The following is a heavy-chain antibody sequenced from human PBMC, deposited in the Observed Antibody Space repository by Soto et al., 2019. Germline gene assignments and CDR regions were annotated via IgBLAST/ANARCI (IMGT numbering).Heavy chain of an antibody. CDR2: IYYSGST. CDR3: ARGSSHYDSSGYYYYFDY. Sequence: SETLSLTCTVSGGSISSGGYYWSWIRQHPGKGLEWIGYIYYSGSTYYNPSLKSRVTISVDTSKNQFSLKLSSVTAADTAVYYCARGSSHYDSSGYYYYFDYWGQGTLVTVSS. D-gene: IGHD3-22*01. J-gene: IGHJ4*02. V-gene: IGHV4-31*03. CDR1: GGSISSGGYY.